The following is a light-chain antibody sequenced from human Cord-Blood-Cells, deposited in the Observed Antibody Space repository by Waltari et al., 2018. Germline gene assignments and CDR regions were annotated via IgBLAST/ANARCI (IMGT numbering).Light chain of an antibody. J-gene: IGKJ1*01. CDR2: DAS. CDR1: QDISNY. Sequence: DIQMTQSPSSLSASVGDRVTITCQASQDISNYLNWYQQKPGKAPKLLIYDASNLETGVPSRFSGSGSGTDFTFTISCLQSEDFATYYCQQYYSYPPWTFGQGTKVEIK. CDR3: QQYYSYPPWT. V-gene: IGKV1-33*01.